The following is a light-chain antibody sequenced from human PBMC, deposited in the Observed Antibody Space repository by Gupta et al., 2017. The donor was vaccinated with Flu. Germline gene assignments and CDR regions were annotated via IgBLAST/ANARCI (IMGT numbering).Light chain of an antibody. Sequence: PGQTASITCEGTNIGGKYVHWYHQKAGQAPVLVVYDDRDRPSRIPQRFSGSNTGNTATLTISGVEAEEEADYYCQVWESNSDNHVLFGGGTKLTVL. V-gene: IGLV3-21*02. CDR2: DDR. CDR3: QVWESNSDNHVL. J-gene: IGLJ3*02. CDR1: NIGGKY.